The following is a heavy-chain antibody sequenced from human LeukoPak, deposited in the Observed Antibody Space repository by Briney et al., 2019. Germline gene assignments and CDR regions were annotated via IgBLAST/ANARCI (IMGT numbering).Heavy chain of an antibody. V-gene: IGHV4-39*01. CDR3: ARQGSDFLGYYYYMDV. CDR2: IYYRGST. J-gene: IGHJ6*03. D-gene: IGHD3-3*01. Sequence: SETLSLTCTVSGGSINSNTYYRGWIRQPPGKGLEWIGSIYYRGSTHYSPSLKNRVTISVDTSKNQFSLQLRSVNGADTAVYYCARQGSDFLGYYYYMDVWGKGTTVTISS. CDR1: GGSINSNTYY.